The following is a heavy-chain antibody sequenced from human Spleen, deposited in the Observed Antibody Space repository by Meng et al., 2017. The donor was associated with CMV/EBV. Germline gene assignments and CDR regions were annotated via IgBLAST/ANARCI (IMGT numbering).Heavy chain of an antibody. CDR1: GYYFTDYY. V-gene: IGHV1-46*01. CDR2: INPSGGST. D-gene: IGHD3-3*01. CDR3: ARDNPFFGVALQRYYYGMEV. Sequence: ASVKVSCKASGYYFTDYYIHLVRQAPGQGLEWMGMINPSGGSTHYAQKFQGRVTLIRDTSTSTVYMQLRSLRSEDTAVYHCARDNPFFGVALQRYYYGMEVWGQGTTVTVSS. J-gene: IGHJ6*02.